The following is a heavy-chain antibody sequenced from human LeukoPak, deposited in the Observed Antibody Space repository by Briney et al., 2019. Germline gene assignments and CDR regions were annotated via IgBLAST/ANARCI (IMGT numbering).Heavy chain of an antibody. CDR3: ARLDKVATIW. Sequence: SETLSLTCAVYGGSFSGYYWSWIRQPPGKGLEWIGEINHSGSTNYNPSLKSRVTISVDTSKNQFSLKLSSATAADTAVYYCARLDKVATIWWGQGTLVTVSS. J-gene: IGHJ4*02. CDR1: GGSFSGYY. V-gene: IGHV4-34*01. CDR2: INHSGST. D-gene: IGHD5-24*01.